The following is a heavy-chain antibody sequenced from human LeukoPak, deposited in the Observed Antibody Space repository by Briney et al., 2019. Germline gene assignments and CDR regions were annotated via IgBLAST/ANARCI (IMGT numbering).Heavy chain of an antibody. Sequence: SGGSLRLSCAASGFTLSSYGMHWVRQAPGKGLEWVAFIRYDGSNKYYADSVKGRFPISRDNSKNALYLQMNSLRAEDTAVYYCAKDENIVVVPAAPWYYYYYMDVWGKGTTVTVSS. V-gene: IGHV3-30*02. J-gene: IGHJ6*03. D-gene: IGHD2-2*01. CDR2: IRYDGSNK. CDR3: AKDENIVVVPAAPWYYYYYMDV. CDR1: GFTLSSYG.